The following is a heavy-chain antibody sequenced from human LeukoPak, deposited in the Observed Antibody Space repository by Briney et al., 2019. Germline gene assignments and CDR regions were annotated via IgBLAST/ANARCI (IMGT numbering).Heavy chain of an antibody. CDR1: GFTFSSYE. D-gene: IGHD3-10*01. CDR3: ARVSKPGWFDYYYMDV. Sequence: GGSLRLSCAASGFTFSSYEMNWVRQAPGKGLEWVSYISSSGSTIYYADSVKGRFTISRDNAKNSLYLQMDNLRFEDTAVYYCARVSKPGWFDYYYMDVWGKGTTVIVSS. J-gene: IGHJ6*03. V-gene: IGHV3-48*03. CDR2: ISSSGSTI.